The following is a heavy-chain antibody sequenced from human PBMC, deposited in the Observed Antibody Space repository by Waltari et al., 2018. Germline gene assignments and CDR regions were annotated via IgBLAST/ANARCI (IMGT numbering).Heavy chain of an antibody. D-gene: IGHD2-21*02. CDR2: ILHTGIT. J-gene: IGHJ3*01. V-gene: IGHV4-59*08. CDR3: ARWESDWRAFNV. CDR1: DVSVTNYF. Sequence: QVQLRESGPGLVKSLETLSITCTVSDVSVTNYFWNWIRQPPGKALEWIGYILHTGITTVKPSLTSRVIMSVYTAKSQSSLKVTSVTATCTAVYYCARWESDWRAFNVWGQGTTVTVSS.